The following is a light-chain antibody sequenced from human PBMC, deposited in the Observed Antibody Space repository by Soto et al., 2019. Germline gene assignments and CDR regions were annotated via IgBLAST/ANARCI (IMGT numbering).Light chain of an antibody. CDR2: GAS. Sequence: EIVMTQSPATLSVSPGERATLSCRASQSVNNNLAWYQQKPGRAPRLLIYGASTRATGVPARFTASGSGTEFTLTISSLQSEDFVIYCCQEYNDWPPLTFGGGTKVEIK. CDR1: QSVNNN. J-gene: IGKJ4*01. V-gene: IGKV3-15*01. CDR3: QEYNDWPPLT.